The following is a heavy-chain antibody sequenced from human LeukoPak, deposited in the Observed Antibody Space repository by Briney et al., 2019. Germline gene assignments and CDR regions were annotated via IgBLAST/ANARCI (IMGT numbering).Heavy chain of an antibody. V-gene: IGHV3-15*01. CDR3: AKDPDFWSGYPHRGGYFDY. CDR2: IKSKTDGGTT. J-gene: IGHJ4*02. D-gene: IGHD3-3*01. Sequence: PSETLSLTCAVYGGSFSGYYWSWIRQPPGKGLEWVGRIKSKTDGGTTDYAAPVKGRFTISRDDSKNTLYLQMNSLRAEDTAVYYCAKDPDFWSGYPHRGGYFDYWGQGTLVTVSS. CDR1: GGSFSGYY.